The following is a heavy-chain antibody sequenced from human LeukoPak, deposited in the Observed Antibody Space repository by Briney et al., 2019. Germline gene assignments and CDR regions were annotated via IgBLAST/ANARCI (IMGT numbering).Heavy chain of an antibody. D-gene: IGHD6-13*01. CDR3: AKGPGYSSSWYRAEYFQH. CDR1: GFTVSSNY. CDR2: IYSGGST. J-gene: IGHJ1*01. Sequence: GGSLRLSCAASGFTVSSNYMSWVRQAPGKGLEWVSVIYSGGSTYYADSVKGRFTISRDNSKNTLYLQMNSLRAEDTAVYYCAKGPGYSSSWYRAEYFQHWGQGTLVTVSS. V-gene: IGHV3-53*01.